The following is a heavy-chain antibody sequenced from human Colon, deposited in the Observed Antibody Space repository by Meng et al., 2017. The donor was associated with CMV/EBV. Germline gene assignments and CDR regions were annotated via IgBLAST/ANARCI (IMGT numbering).Heavy chain of an antibody. J-gene: IGHJ4*02. V-gene: IGHV3-33*06. D-gene: IGHD5-12*01. Sequence: GGSLRLSCAASGFTFSSYGMHWVRQAPGKGLEWVAVIWYDGNDKYYADSVKGRFIISRDNSKNTLYLQMNSLRADDTAVYYCAKGTGWSGFFPIDFWGQGSRVTVSS. CDR1: GFTFSSYG. CDR2: IWYDGNDK. CDR3: AKGTGWSGFFPIDF.